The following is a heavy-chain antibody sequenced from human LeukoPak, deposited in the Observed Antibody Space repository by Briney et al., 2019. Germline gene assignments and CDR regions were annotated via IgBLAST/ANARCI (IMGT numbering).Heavy chain of an antibody. J-gene: IGHJ6*02. CDR3: ARDDGYDFWSGYYYNGMDV. CDR2: ISAYNGNT. D-gene: IGHD3-3*01. V-gene: IGHV1-18*01. CDR1: GYTFTSYG. Sequence: ASVKVSYKASGYTFTSYGISWVRQAPGQGLEWMGWISAYNGNTNYAQKLQGRVTMTTDTSTSTAYMELRSLRSDDTAVYYCARDDGYDFWSGYYYNGMDVWGQGTTVTVSS.